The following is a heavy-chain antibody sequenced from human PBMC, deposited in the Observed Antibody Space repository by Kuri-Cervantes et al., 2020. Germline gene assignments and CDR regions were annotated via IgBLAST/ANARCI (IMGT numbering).Heavy chain of an antibody. CDR1: GFTFSSYW. D-gene: IGHD2-21*02. CDR2: INSDGSST. CDR3: ARAARAVVTAIDPQGGWYYFDY. Sequence: ETLSLTCAASGFTFSSYWMHWVRQAPGKGLVWVSRINSDGSSTSYADSVKGRFTISRDNSKNTLYLQMNSLRAEDTAVYYCARAARAVVTAIDPQGGWYYFDYWGQGTLVTVSS. V-gene: IGHV3-74*01. J-gene: IGHJ4*02.